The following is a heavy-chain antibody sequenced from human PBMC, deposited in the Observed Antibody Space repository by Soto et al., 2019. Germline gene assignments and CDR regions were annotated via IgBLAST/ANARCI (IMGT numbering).Heavy chain of an antibody. V-gene: IGHV3-72*01. Sequence: EVQLVESGGGLVQPGGSLRLSCAASGFSFSDHYMDWVRQAPGKGLGGVGRARNKARSYRIKYAASVKGRITISRNDSKNAVYLQMNSLETEDTAVYYCAGVRWGDVDYWGQGTLVTVSS. CDR2: ARNKARSYRI. J-gene: IGHJ4*02. D-gene: IGHD3-16*01. CDR1: GFSFSDHY. CDR3: AGVRWGDVDY.